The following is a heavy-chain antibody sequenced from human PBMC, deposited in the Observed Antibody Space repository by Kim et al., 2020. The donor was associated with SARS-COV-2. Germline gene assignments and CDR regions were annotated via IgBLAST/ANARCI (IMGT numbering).Heavy chain of an antibody. J-gene: IGHJ6*02. CDR1: GFTFSSYS. CDR3: AGFGELIWDYYYGMDV. Sequence: GGSLRLSCAASGFTFSSYSMNWVRQAPGKGLEWVSSISSSSSYIYYADSVKGRFTISRDNAKNSLYLQMNSLRAEDTAVYYCAGFGELIWDYYYGMDVWGQGTTVTVSS. CDR2: ISSSSSYI. V-gene: IGHV3-21*01. D-gene: IGHD3-10*01.